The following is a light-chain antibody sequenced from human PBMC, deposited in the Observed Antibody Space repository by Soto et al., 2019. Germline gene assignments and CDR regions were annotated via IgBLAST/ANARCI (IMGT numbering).Light chain of an antibody. CDR3: QQYGNSPFT. CDR2: DAS. CDR1: ADVSSSY. V-gene: IGKV3D-20*01. J-gene: IGKJ5*01. Sequence: IVLTQSPATLSFSPGERPTLSCGASADVSSSYVAWYQQKSGLAPRLLIHDASSRATGVPDRFSGSKSGTDFTLTISRLEPEDFAVYYCQQYGNSPFTFGQWTLLE.